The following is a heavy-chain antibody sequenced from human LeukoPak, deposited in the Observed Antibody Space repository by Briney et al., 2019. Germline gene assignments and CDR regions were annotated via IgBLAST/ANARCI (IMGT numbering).Heavy chain of an antibody. V-gene: IGHV4-38-2*02. CDR2: IYHSGTT. CDR3: ARQGDDYCTSTNCLFSFDN. D-gene: IGHD2-2*01. Sequence: SETLSLTCTVSGYSISSGYYWGWLRQPPGKEPEWFRSIYHSGTTYYNPSLKSRVNISVDTSKNKFSLKVASVTAADTAVYYYARQGDDYCTSTNCLFSFDNWGQGTLVTVSS. J-gene: IGHJ4*02. CDR1: GYSISSGYY.